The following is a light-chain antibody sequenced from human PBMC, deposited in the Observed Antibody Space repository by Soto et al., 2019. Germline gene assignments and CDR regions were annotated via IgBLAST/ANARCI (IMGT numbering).Light chain of an antibody. CDR1: QSIGRY. CDR2: DVS. Sequence: DIQMTQSPSSLSASVGDRVTVTCRASQSIGRYLNWYQQKPGKAPKLLIYDVSSLQTGVPSRFSGDESGTDFTLTFSGLQPEDFATYYCQQSFSAPRTFGQGTKLEIQ. CDR3: QQSFSAPRT. V-gene: IGKV1-39*01. J-gene: IGKJ2*01.